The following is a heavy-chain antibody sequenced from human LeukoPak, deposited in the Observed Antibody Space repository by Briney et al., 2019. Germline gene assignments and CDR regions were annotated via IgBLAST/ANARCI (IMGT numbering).Heavy chain of an antibody. D-gene: IGHD4-23*01. Sequence: SETLSLTCAVYGGSFSGYYWSWIRQPPGKGLEWIGEINHSGSTNYNPSLKSRVTISVDTSKNQFSLKLSSVTAADTAVYYCARLTGGNPDNDASDIWGQGTMVTVSS. J-gene: IGHJ3*02. CDR2: INHSGST. CDR3: ARLTGGNPDNDASDI. CDR1: GGSFSGYY. V-gene: IGHV4-34*01.